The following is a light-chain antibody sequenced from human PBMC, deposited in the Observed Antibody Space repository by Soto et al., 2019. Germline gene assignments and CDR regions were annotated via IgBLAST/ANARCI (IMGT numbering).Light chain of an antibody. J-gene: IGKJ4*01. V-gene: IGKV3-15*01. CDR2: EAS. CDR1: QSIRSN. Sequence: EIVMTQSPATLSVSPGERATLSCRASQSIRSNLAWYQQKPGQAPRLLIYEASNRATGVPARFSGSGSGTEFTLTISSLQSEDFAVYYCQQYDTWPPLTFGGGTKVDIK. CDR3: QQYDTWPPLT.